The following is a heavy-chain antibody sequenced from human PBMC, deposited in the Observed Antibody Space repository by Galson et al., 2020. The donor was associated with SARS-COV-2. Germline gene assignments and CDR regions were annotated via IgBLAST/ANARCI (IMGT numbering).Heavy chain of an antibody. CDR1: GDSIRSGNYY. D-gene: IGHD2-8*02. CDR3: ARDFNYYYAGGLTGSASDL. J-gene: IGHJ3*01. Sequence: SQTLSLTCTVSGDSIRSGNYYWNWIRQPPGKGLEWIGYIHYSGSTSYSPSLQSRVAISVDTSKSQFSLKLSSVTAADTAVYYCARDFNYYYAGGLTGSASDLWGRGTKVTVSS. CDR2: IHYSGST. V-gene: IGHV4-61*01.